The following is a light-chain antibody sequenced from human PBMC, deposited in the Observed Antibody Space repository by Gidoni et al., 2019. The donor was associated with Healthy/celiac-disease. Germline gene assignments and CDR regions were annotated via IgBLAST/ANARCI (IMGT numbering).Light chain of an antibody. CDR2: AAS. CDR1: QSISNY. V-gene: IGKV1-39*01. CDR3: QQHKSTPSWT. Sequence: IQMNHPHSFLSASVGDRVIIPCRASQSISNYLHWYQQKPGKAPKRLIYAASSLQSGVPSRFSGSGSGTEFTLTISSLQPEDFATYYCQQHKSTPSWTFGHGTKVEIK. J-gene: IGKJ1*01.